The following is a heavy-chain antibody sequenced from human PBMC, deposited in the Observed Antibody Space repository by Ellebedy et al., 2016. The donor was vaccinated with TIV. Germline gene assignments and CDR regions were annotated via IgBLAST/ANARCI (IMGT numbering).Heavy chain of an antibody. J-gene: IGHJ6*02. CDR1: GFTFSSYA. V-gene: IGHV3-23*01. D-gene: IGHD3-10*01. CDR3: AKDRPMVRGVIPDYYGMDV. Sequence: PGGSLRLSCAASGFTFSSYAMSWVRQAPGKGLEWVSAISGSGGSTYYADSVKGRFTISRDNSKNTLYLQMNSLRAEDTAVYYCAKDRPMVRGVIPDYYGMDVWGQGTTVTVSS. CDR2: ISGSGGST.